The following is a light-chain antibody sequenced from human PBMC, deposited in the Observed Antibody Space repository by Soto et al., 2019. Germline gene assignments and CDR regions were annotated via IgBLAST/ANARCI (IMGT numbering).Light chain of an antibody. CDR3: QQLYTTPWT. CDR2: WAS. CDR1: QSLLYRSNNKNY. J-gene: IGKJ1*01. Sequence: DIVMIQSPDSLAVSLGDRATINCKSSQSLLYRSNNKNYVAWYQQKPGQPPSLLIYWASTRESGVPDRFSGSVSGTDFTLTISRLQAEDVAVYDGQQLYTTPWTVGRLTKVEIK. V-gene: IGKV4-1*01.